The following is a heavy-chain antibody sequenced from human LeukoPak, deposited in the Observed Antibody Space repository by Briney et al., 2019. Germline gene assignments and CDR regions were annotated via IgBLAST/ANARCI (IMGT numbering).Heavy chain of an antibody. CDR2: ISGSGGST. D-gene: IGHD2-2*01. CDR3: AKEPCSSTSCYQGPPFDY. J-gene: IGHJ4*02. Sequence: GGSLRLSCAASGFTFSSYAMSWVRQAPGKGLEWVSAISGSGGSTYYADSVKDRFTISRDNSKNTLYLQMNSLRAEDTAVYYCAKEPCSSTSCYQGPPFDYWGQGTLVTVSS. V-gene: IGHV3-23*01. CDR1: GFTFSSYA.